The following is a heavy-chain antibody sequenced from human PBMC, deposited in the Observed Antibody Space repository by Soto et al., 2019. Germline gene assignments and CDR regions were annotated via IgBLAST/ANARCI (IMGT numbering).Heavy chain of an antibody. CDR2: IWYDGSNK. D-gene: IGHD6-13*01. Sequence: GGSLRLSCAASGFTFSSYGMHWVRQAPGKGLEWVAVIWYDGSNKYYADSVKGRFTISRDNSKKTLYLQMNGLRAEDTAVYYCARDYSSSWVFDYWGQGTLVTVSS. CDR3: ARDYSSSWVFDY. V-gene: IGHV3-33*01. J-gene: IGHJ4*02. CDR1: GFTFSSYG.